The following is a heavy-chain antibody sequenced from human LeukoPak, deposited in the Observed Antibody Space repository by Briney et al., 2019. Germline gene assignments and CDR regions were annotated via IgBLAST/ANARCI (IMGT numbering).Heavy chain of an antibody. V-gene: IGHV3-53*01. J-gene: IGHJ4*02. CDR3: ARRAGAYSHPYDY. D-gene: IGHD4/OR15-4a*01. Sequence: PGGSLRLSCTVSGFTVSSNSMSWVRQAPGKGLEWVSFIYSDNTHSSDSVKGRFTISRDNSKHTLYLQMNSLRAEDTAVYYCARRAGAYSHPYDYWGQGTLVTVSS. CDR1: GFTVSSNS. CDR2: IYSDNT.